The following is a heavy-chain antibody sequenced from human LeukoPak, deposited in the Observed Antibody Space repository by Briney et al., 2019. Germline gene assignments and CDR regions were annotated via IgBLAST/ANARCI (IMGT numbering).Heavy chain of an antibody. V-gene: IGHV3-30*18. J-gene: IGHJ4*02. CDR1: GFTFSSYG. Sequence: GGSLRLSCAASGFTFSSYGMHWVRQAPGEGLEWVAVISYDGSNKYYADSVKGRFTISRDNSKNTLYLQMNSLRAEDTAVYYCAKDSHRYFDYWGQGTRSPSPQ. CDR2: ISYDGSNK. CDR3: AKDSHRYFDY.